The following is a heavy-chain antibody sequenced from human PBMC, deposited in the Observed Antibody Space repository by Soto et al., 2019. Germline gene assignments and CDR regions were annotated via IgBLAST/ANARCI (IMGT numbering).Heavy chain of an antibody. V-gene: IGHV1-2*02. CDR2: INPNSGGT. Sequence: GASVKVSCKASGYTFTGYYMHWVRQASGQGLEWMGWINPNSGGTNYAQKFQGRVTMTRDTSISTAYMELSRLRSDDTAVYYCARDYYYDSSGYYLNYGMDVWGQGTTVTVSS. D-gene: IGHD3-22*01. CDR3: ARDYYYDSSGYYLNYGMDV. J-gene: IGHJ6*02. CDR1: GYTFTGYY.